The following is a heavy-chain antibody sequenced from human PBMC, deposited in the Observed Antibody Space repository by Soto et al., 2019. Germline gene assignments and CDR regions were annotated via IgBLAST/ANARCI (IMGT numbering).Heavy chain of an antibody. CDR3: ASVAIFGVAANWFDP. V-gene: IGHV4-34*01. D-gene: IGHD3-3*01. CDR2: INHSGST. Sequence: SETLSLTCAVYGGSFSGYYWSWIRQPPGKGLEWIGEINHSGSTNYNPSLKSRVTISVDTSKNQFSLKLSSVTAADTAVYYCASVAIFGVAANWFDPWGQGTLVTVSS. J-gene: IGHJ5*02. CDR1: GGSFSGYY.